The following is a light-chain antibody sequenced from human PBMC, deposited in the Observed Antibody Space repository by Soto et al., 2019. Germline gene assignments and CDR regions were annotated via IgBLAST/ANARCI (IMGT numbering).Light chain of an antibody. CDR1: QSISSW. CDR2: DAS. V-gene: IGKV1-5*01. Sequence: DIQMTQSPSTLSASVGDRVTITCRASQSISSWLAWYQQKPGKAPKLLIYDASSLESGVPSRFSGIGSGTEFTLTISSLHPDDFATYYCQQYNSYPGTFGQGTKVDIK. CDR3: QQYNSYPGT. J-gene: IGKJ1*01.